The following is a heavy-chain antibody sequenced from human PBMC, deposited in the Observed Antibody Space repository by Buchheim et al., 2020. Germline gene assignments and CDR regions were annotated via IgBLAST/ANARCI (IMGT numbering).Heavy chain of an antibody. V-gene: IGHV3-30*18. CDR1: GFTFNSYG. CDR2: ISHDGSDK. Sequence: QVQLVESGGGVVQPGRCLRLSCAASGFTFNSYGMHWVRQAPDKGLEWVALISHDGSDKYYADSVKGRFTISRDNSENTPYLQMNSLRADDTAVYYCAKAGGIDYWGQGTL. J-gene: IGHJ4*02. CDR3: AKAGGIDY.